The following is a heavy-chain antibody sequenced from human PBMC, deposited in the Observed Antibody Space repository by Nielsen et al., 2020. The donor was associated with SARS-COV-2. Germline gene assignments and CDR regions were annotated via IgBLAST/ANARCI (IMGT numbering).Heavy chain of an antibody. CDR2: IYYSGST. J-gene: IGHJ2*01. Sequence: SETLSLTCTVSGGSISSSSYYWGWIRQPPGKGLEWIGSIYYSGSTYYNPSLKSRVTISVDTSKNQFSLKLSSVTAADTAVYYCARVYYDYVWGSYPIRGRGNWYFDLWGRGTLVTVSS. CDR3: ARVYYDYVWGSYPIRGRGNWYFDL. D-gene: IGHD3-16*02. V-gene: IGHV4-39*07. CDR1: GGSISSSSYY.